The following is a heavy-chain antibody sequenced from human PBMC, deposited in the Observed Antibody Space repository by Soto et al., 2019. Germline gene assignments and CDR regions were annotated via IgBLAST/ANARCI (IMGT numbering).Heavy chain of an antibody. V-gene: IGHV4-4*02. Sequence: QVQLQESGPGLVNPSGTLSLTCAVSGGSISSSNWWSWVRQPPGKGLEWIGEIYHMGSTNYNPSLKSRVPISVDRSKNLFPLKLSSVTAADTGVYYCAIVWATVTKGFDTWVQGALGTVSS. J-gene: IGHJ5*02. CDR2: IYHMGST. CDR3: AIVWATVTKGFDT. D-gene: IGHD4-17*01. CDR1: GGSISSSNW.